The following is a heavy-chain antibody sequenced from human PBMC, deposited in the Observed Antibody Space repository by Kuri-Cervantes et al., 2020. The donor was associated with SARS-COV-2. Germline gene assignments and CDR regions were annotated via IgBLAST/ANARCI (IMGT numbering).Heavy chain of an antibody. CDR2: ISGSGGST. J-gene: IGHJ6*02. Sequence: GGSLRLSCAASGFTFSSYAMSWVRQAPGKGLEWVSAISGSGGSTYYADSVKGRFTISRDNSKNTLYLQMNSLRAEDTAVYYCFSGYYDFWSGYETPYYYYGMDVWGQGTTVTVS. V-gene: IGHV3-23*01. CDR1: GFTFSSYA. CDR3: FSGYYDFWSGYETPYYYYGMDV. D-gene: IGHD3-3*01.